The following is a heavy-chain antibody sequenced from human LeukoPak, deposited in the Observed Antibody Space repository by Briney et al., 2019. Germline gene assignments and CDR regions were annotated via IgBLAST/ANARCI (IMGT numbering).Heavy chain of an antibody. CDR1: GFTFSDYY. CDR3: ARDTYYYDSSGYHKFDY. CDR2: ISSSGSTI. D-gene: IGHD3-22*01. Sequence: GGSLRLSCAASGFTFSDYYMSWIRQAPGKGLEWVSYISSSGSTIYYADSVKGRFTISRVNAKNSLYLQMNSLRAEDTAVYYCARDTYYYDSSGYHKFDYWGQGTLVTVSS. J-gene: IGHJ4*02. V-gene: IGHV3-11*01.